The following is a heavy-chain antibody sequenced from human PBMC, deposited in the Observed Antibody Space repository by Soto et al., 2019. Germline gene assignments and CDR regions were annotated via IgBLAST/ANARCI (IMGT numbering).Heavy chain of an antibody. CDR3: EADATAWQQMVPSDY. V-gene: IGHV1-58*01. J-gene: IGHJ4*02. CDR1: GFTFTSSA. Sequence: SVKVSCKASGFTFTSSAFQWVRQARGQRLEWIGWIAVGSGYTNYAQRFQDRVTLTRDMSTATTYMELSRLTSEDTAIYYCEADATAWQQMVPSDYWGQGTLVTVSS. CDR2: IAVGSGYT. D-gene: IGHD2-8*01.